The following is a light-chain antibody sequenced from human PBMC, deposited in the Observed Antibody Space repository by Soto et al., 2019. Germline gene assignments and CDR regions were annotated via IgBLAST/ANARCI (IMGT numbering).Light chain of an antibody. Sequence: QSALTQPASVPGSPGQSITISCTGTSSDVGLYDYVSWYQQHPGKAPQLMIYAVSNRPSGVSNRFYASKSGNTASLFISGLQAEDEADYYCSSYTSDSSYVFGSGTKVTVL. V-gene: IGLV2-14*01. CDR3: SSYTSDSSYV. J-gene: IGLJ1*01. CDR2: AVS. CDR1: SSDVGLYDY.